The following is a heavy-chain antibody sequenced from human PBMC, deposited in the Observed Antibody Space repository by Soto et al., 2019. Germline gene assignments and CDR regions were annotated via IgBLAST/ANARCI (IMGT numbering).Heavy chain of an antibody. J-gene: IGHJ4*02. D-gene: IGHD2-21*02. Sequence: XVQLMQSGXXXXKPGASVKVSCKASGDTFTDYYIHWVRQAPGQGLEWMGTVNPSGGHTTYAQHFLGRVPMTRDTSTSTLYMELTSLTSDDTAIYYCARGGHVVVVTAALDYWGQGTLVTVSS. CDR2: VNPSGGHT. V-gene: IGHV1-46*01. CDR3: ARGGHVVVVTAALDY. CDR1: GDTFTDYY.